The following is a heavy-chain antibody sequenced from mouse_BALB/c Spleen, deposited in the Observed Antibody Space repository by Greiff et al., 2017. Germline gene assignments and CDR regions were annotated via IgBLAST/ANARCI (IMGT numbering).Heavy chain of an antibody. J-gene: IGHJ4*01. Sequence: EVKLQESGGGLVQPGGSRKLSCAASGFTFSSFGMHWVRQAPEKGLEWVAYISSGSSTIYYADTVKGRFTISRDNPKNTLFLQMTSLRSEDTAMYYCARSSNYDYAMDYWGQGTSVTVSS. V-gene: IGHV5-17*02. CDR3: ARSSNYDYAMDY. CDR2: ISSGSSTI. CDR1: GFTFSSFG. D-gene: IGHD2-5*01.